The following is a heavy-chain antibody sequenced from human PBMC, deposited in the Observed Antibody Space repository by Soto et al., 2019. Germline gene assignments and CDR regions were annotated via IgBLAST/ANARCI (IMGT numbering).Heavy chain of an antibody. CDR1: GGSIRSYY. D-gene: IGHD3-22*01. CDR3: ASSGHDYYHSSDPGRYYGMDV. CDR2: IYYSGST. J-gene: IGHJ6*02. Sequence: SETLALTCTVSGGSIRSYYWGWIRQPPGKGLEWIGYIYYSGSTKYNPSLKSRVTISIDTSKNQFSLKLSSVTAADTAVYYCASSGHDYYHSSDPGRYYGMDVWGQGTTVTAP. V-gene: IGHV4-59*01.